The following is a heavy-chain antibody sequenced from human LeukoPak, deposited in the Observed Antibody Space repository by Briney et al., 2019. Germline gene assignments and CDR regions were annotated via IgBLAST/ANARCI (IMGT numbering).Heavy chain of an antibody. Sequence: SETLSLTCAVYGGSFSGYYWSWIRQPPGKGLEWIGEINHSGSTNYNPSLKSRVTISVDTSKNQFSLKLSSVTAADTAVYYCARVELWFDGNWFDPWGQGTLVTVSS. CDR3: ARVELWFDGNWFDP. D-gene: IGHD3-10*01. CDR1: GGSFSGYY. V-gene: IGHV4-34*01. CDR2: INHSGST. J-gene: IGHJ5*02.